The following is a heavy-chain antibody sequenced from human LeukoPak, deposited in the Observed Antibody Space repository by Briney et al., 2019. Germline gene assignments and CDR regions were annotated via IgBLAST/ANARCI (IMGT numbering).Heavy chain of an antibody. D-gene: IGHD3-22*01. Sequence: PSETLSLTCAVYGGSFSGYYWSWIRQPPGKGLEWIAEINHSGSTKYNPSPKSRVTITADTSKNQFSLHLSTVLTADTAVYFCGRGPYFYDSSGAFDIWGQGTMVTVSS. CDR2: INHSGST. J-gene: IGHJ3*02. CDR3: GRGPYFYDSSGAFDI. CDR1: GGSFSGYY. V-gene: IGHV4-34*01.